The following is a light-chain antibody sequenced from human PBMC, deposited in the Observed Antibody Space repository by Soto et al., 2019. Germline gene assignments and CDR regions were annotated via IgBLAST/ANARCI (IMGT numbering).Light chain of an antibody. CDR3: QQYSYFAT. CDR1: QSISSL. Sequence: DIQMTQSPSTLSASVGDRVTITCRASQSISSLLTWYQQKAGQAPKLLIYKASIVESGVPSRFSGSGSGTEFTLTISSLQPDYSATYYCQQYSYFATFGQGTRVEVK. J-gene: IGKJ1*01. CDR2: KAS. V-gene: IGKV1-5*03.